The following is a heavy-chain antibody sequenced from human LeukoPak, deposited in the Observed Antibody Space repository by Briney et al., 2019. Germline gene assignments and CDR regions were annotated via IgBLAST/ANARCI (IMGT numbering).Heavy chain of an antibody. D-gene: IGHD4-23*01. J-gene: IGHJ4*02. CDR2: TYYRSKWYI. CDR1: GDAVSSHSAA. Sequence: SQTLSLTCAISGDAVSSHSAAWNWIRQSPSRGLEWLGRTYYRSKWYIDYAVSVKSRIIINPDTSKNQFSLQLNSVTPEDTGIYYCAGGSTLGYWGQGTLVTVSS. V-gene: IGHV6-1*01. CDR3: AGGSTLGY.